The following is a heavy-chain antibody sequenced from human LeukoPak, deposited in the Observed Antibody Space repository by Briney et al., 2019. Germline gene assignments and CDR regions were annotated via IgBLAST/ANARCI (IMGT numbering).Heavy chain of an antibody. D-gene: IGHD5-24*01. CDR1: GFIFKDYW. V-gene: IGHV4-4*02. CDR2: IYHSGST. CDR3: ARSIEMATIEARWYFDL. Sequence: GSLRLSCAASGFIFKDYWIIWVRQAPGKGLEWIGEIYHSGSTNYNSSLKSRVTISVEKSKNQFSLNLSSVTAADTAVYYCARSIEMATIEARWYFDLWGRGTLVTVSS. J-gene: IGHJ2*01.